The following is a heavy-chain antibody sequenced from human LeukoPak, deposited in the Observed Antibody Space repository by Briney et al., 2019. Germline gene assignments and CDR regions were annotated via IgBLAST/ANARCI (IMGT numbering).Heavy chain of an antibody. CDR2: VSWNSGSI. Sequence: GGSLRLSCAASGFTFDDYAMHWVRQAPGKGLEWVSGVSWNSGSIGYADSVKGRFTISRDNAKNSLYLQMNSLRAEDTALYYCAKDMCSSTSCYSDYWGQGTLVTVSS. V-gene: IGHV3-9*01. CDR3: AKDMCSSTSCYSDY. D-gene: IGHD2-2*01. CDR1: GFTFDDYA. J-gene: IGHJ4*02.